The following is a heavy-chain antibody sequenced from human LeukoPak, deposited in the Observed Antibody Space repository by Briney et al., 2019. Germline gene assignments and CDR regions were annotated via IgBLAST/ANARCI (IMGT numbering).Heavy chain of an antibody. J-gene: IGHJ3*02. CDR2: IYYSGKT. D-gene: IGHD2-2*01. CDR1: GGSISTSSYH. CDR3: ARSGPPAGRPDAFDI. Sequence: PSETLSLTCTVSGGSISTSSYHWGWFRQPPGKALECIGTIYYSGKTYYNPSLNSRVTISIHTSKNQFSLTLCSVTAADRAVYYCARSGPPAGRPDAFDIWGQGTMATVSS. V-gene: IGHV4-39*07.